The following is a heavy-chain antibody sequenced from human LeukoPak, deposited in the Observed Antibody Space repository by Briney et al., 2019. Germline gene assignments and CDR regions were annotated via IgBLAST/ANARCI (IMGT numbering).Heavy chain of an antibody. CDR1: GYTFSSYG. CDR2: IIPIFGTA. Sequence: ASVKVSCKASGYTFSSYGINWVRQAPGQGLEWMGGIIPIFGTAHYAQKFQGRVTITADESTSTAFMQLSSLRSEDTAMYYCARGWIAETTVVTPYNYWGQGTLVTVSS. V-gene: IGHV1-69*13. J-gene: IGHJ4*02. CDR3: ARGWIAETTVVTPYNY. D-gene: IGHD4-23*01.